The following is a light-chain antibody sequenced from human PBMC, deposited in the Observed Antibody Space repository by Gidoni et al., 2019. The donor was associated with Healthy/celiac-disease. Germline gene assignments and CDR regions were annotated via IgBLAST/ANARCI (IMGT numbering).Light chain of an antibody. CDR1: QSLVHSDGNTY. CDR2: KVS. CDR3: MQGTHWPLWT. Sequence: DVVMTQSPLSLPVTLGQPASISCRSSQSLVHSDGNTYLNWFQQRTGQSPRRLIYKVSNRDSGVPDRFSGSGSGTDFTLKISRVEAEDVGVYYCMQGTHWPLWTFGQGTKVEIK. J-gene: IGKJ1*01. V-gene: IGKV2-30*02.